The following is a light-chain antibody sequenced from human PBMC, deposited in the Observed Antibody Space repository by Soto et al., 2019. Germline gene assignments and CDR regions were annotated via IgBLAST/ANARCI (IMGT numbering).Light chain of an antibody. V-gene: IGKV3-20*01. CDR3: QQYGTSAFT. Sequence: EIVLTQSPGTLSLSPGERATLSCRASQSLRSNYLAWYQQKPGQAPRLLINGASSRAAGIPDRFSGSGSGQDFTLIISRLETADFAVYYCQQYGTSAFTFGPGTKVDIK. CDR2: GAS. CDR1: QSLRSNY. J-gene: IGKJ3*01.